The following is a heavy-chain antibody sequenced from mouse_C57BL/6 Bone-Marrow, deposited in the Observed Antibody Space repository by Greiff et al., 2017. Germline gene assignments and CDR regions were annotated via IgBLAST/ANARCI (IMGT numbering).Heavy chain of an antibody. Sequence: QVQLQQSGAELARPGASVKLSCKASGYTFTSYGISWVKQRTGQGLEWIGEIYPRSGNTYYNEKFKGKATLTADKSSSTAFMELRSLTSEDSAIYFCTGEALYYYGRFYLYFDFWGTGTTVTVSS. V-gene: IGHV1-81*01. CDR3: TGEALYYYGRFYLYFDF. J-gene: IGHJ1*03. CDR2: IYPRSGNT. D-gene: IGHD1-1*01. CDR1: GYTFTSYG.